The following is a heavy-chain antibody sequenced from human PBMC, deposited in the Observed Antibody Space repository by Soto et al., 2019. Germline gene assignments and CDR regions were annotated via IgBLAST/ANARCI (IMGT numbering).Heavy chain of an antibody. V-gene: IGHV1-69*02. CDR1: GGSLSSYP. CDR2: IIPIVGLT. CDR3: ARPTAGNDAGGNYMDV. J-gene: IGHJ6*03. Sequence: QVQLLQSGSEVKKPGSSVKVSCRASGGSLSSYPVTWVRQAPGQGLEWMGRIIPIVGLTNYAQKFQGRVTTTADKSTTTAYMQLSSLRSDDTAVYYCARPTAGNDAGGNYMDVWGKGTTVIVSS. D-gene: IGHD1-1*01.